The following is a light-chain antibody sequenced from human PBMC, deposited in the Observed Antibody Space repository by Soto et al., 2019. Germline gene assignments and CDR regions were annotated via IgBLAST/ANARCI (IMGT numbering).Light chain of an antibody. J-gene: IGKJ2*01. V-gene: IGKV1-33*01. Sequence: DIQMTQSPSSLSASVGDRVTITCQASQDISRYLSWHQQKPGKAPQLLIHDASKWAPGVPSRFTGSGSATDFSFTINSLQPDDIGTYYCKQYDNLPYTFGQGTRLEIK. CDR2: DAS. CDR3: KQYDNLPYT. CDR1: QDISRY.